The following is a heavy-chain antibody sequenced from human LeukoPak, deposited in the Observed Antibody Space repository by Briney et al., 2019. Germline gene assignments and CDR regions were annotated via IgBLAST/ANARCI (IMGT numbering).Heavy chain of an antibody. CDR2: IFHSGTT. CDR1: DSITSTSYY. CDR3: ARLGGYSYGARIFDY. Sequence: SETLSLTCTVSDSITSTSYYWAWIRQPPGKGLQWIASIFHSGTTYFNPSLKSRVTLSIDTSRSQYSLQLASVTAADTALHYCARLGGYSYGARIFDYWGQGIRVAVSS. V-gene: IGHV4-39*01. D-gene: IGHD5-18*01. J-gene: IGHJ4*02.